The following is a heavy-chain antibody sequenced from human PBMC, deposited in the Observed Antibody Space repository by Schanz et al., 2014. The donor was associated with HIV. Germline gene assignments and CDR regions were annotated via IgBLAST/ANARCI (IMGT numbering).Heavy chain of an antibody. J-gene: IGHJ6*02. V-gene: IGHV3-23*01. CDR3: AKVATWDYYGMDV. CDR2: ISGSGGST. Sequence: EVQLLESGGGLVQPGGSLRLSCAASGFTFSSYAMSWVRQAPGKGLEWVSAISGSGGSTYYADSVKGRLTISRDNSKNTLFLQMNSLRAEDTAMYYCAKVATWDYYGMDVWGQGTSVTVSS. CDR1: GFTFSSYA.